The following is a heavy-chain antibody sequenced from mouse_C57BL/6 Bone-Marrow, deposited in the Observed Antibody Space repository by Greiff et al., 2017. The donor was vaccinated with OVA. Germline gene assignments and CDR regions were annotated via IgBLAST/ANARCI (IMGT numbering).Heavy chain of an antibody. V-gene: IGHV14-2*01. J-gene: IGHJ4*01. D-gene: IGHD1-1*01. CDR3: ARGGSSPMDY. CDR2: IDPGDGET. CDR1: GFNIKDYY. Sequence: EVQRVESGAELVKPGASVKLSCTASGFNIKDYYMHWVKQRTEQGLEWIGRIDPGDGETKYAPKFQGKATLTADTSSNTAYLQLSSLTSEDTAVYYCARGGSSPMDYWGQGTSVTVSS.